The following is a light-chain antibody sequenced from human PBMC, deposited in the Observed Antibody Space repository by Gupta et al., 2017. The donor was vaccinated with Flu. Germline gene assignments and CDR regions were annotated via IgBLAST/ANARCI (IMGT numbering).Light chain of an antibody. J-gene: IGLJ1*01. CDR3: QAWDSSSGV. Sequence: SPGQTATSTCSGDKWGNKYTCWYQQKPGQYPVLVIYQDEKRPAGIPERFSGSNSGNTATLTISGTQAMDEADYYCQAWDSSSGVFGPGTKVTVL. CDR2: QDE. V-gene: IGLV3-1*01. CDR1: KWGNKY.